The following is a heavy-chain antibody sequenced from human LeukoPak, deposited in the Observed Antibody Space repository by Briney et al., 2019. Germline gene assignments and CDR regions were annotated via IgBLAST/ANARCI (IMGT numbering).Heavy chain of an antibody. CDR1: GGSISSYY. CDR2: IYYSGST. J-gene: IGHJ6*03. CDR3: ARARENYDFWSGYSGYYYYYMDV. D-gene: IGHD3-3*01. Sequence: PSETLSLTCTVSGGSISSYYWSWIRQPPGKGLEWIGYIYYSGSTNYNPSLKSRVTISVDTSKNQFSLKLSSVTAADTAVYYCARARENYDFWSGYSGYYYYYMDVWGKGTTVTVSS. V-gene: IGHV4-59*01.